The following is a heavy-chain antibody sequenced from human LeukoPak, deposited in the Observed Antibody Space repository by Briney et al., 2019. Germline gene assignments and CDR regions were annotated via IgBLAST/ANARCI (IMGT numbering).Heavy chain of an antibody. J-gene: IGHJ4*02. Sequence: SETLSLTCAVYGGSFSGYYWSWIRQPPGKGLEWIREINHSGSTNYNPSLKSRVTISVDTSKNQFSLKLSSVTAADTAVYYCARISSYGYLGFDYWGQGTLVTVSS. D-gene: IGHD5-18*01. CDR3: ARISSYGYLGFDY. CDR1: GGSFSGYY. CDR2: INHSGST. V-gene: IGHV4-34*01.